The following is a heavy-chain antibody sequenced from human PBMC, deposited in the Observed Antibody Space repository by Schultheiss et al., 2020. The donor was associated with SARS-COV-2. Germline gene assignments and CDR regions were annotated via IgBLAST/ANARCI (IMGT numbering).Heavy chain of an antibody. CDR3: ARDYGDYGFDY. Sequence: SVKVSCKASGYTFTSYGISWVRQAPGQGLEWMGGIIPIFGTANYAQKFQGRVTITADESTSTAYMELSSLRSEDTAVYYCARDYGDYGFDYWGQGTLVTVAS. CDR1: GYTFTSYG. J-gene: IGHJ4*02. D-gene: IGHD4-17*01. V-gene: IGHV1-69*13. CDR2: IIPIFGTA.